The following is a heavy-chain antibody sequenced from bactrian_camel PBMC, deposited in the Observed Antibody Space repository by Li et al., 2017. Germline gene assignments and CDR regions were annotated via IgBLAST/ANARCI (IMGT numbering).Heavy chain of an antibody. CDR1: VPSGYTSSTYY. D-gene: IGHD5*01. J-gene: IGHJ6*01. V-gene: IGHV3S10*01. CDR2: IDSTGTT. CDR3: AAVPEGWGWSVLDNAGY. Sequence: VQLVESGGGSVQSGGSLRLSCAASVPSGYTSSTYYMSWVRLPPGKEREGVASIDSTGTTSYSESMKGRVSISRDNAESMVYLDMNNLQPEDTAIYLCAAVPEGWGWSVLDNAGYLGQGTQVTVS.